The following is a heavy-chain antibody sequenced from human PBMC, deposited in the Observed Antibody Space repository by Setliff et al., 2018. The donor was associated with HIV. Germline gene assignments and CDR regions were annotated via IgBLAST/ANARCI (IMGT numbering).Heavy chain of an antibody. Sequence: SETLSLTCTVSGGSISSGSYYWSWIRQPAGKGLEWIGRIYTSGSTNYNPSLKSRVTISVDTSKNQFSLKLSSVTAADMAVYYCATGQMATRYWGQGTLVTVSS. V-gene: IGHV4-61*02. J-gene: IGHJ4*02. CDR2: IYTSGST. CDR3: ATGQMATRY. CDR1: GGSISSGSYY. D-gene: IGHD5-12*01.